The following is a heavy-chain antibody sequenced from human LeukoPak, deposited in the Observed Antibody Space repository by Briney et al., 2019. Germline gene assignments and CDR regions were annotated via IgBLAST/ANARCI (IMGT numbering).Heavy chain of an antibody. CDR2: IYYSGST. V-gene: IGHV4-39*01. D-gene: IGHD3-10*01. CDR3: ARQGHYYGSGSPDY. J-gene: IGHJ4*02. Sequence: PSETLSLTCTVSAGSISSSSYYWGWIRQPPGKGLEWIGSIYYSGSTYYNPYLKSRVTISVDTSKNPFSLKLSSVTAADRAVYYCARQGHYYGSGSPDYWGQGTLVTVSS. CDR1: AGSISSSSYY.